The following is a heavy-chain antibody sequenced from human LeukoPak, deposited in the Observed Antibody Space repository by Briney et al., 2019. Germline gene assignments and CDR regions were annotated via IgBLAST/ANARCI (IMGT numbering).Heavy chain of an antibody. Sequence: SETLSLTCTVSGGSISSYYWSWIRQPPGKGLEWIGYIYYSGSTNYNPSLKSRVTISVDTSKNQFSLKLSSVTAADTAVYYCAREGGSGWYGGGIDYWGQGTLVTVPS. CDR1: GGSISSYY. J-gene: IGHJ4*02. V-gene: IGHV4-59*01. CDR3: AREGGSGWYGGGIDY. CDR2: IYYSGST. D-gene: IGHD6-19*01.